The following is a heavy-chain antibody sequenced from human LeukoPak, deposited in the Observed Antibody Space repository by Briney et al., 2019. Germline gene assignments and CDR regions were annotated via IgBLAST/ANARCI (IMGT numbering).Heavy chain of an antibody. Sequence: GGSLRLSCAAYGFTFSSYSMNWVRQAPGKGLEWVSSISSSSSYIYYADSVKGRFTISRDSAKNSLYLQMNSLRAEDTALYYCAIRGSPVVRNYWGQGTLVTVSS. V-gene: IGHV3-21*01. CDR2: ISSSSSYI. D-gene: IGHD3-10*01. CDR3: AIRGSPVVRNY. CDR1: GFTFSSYS. J-gene: IGHJ4*02.